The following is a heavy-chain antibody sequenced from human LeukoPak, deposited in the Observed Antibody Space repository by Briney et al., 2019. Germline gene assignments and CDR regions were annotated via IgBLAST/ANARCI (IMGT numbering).Heavy chain of an antibody. D-gene: IGHD5-24*01. CDR3: ARGGYNHAFDI. V-gene: IGHV3-74*01. CDR1: GFTFSNYW. CDR2: INNDGGGT. Sequence: GGSLRLSCTASGFTFSNYWIHWVRQPPGKGLVWVSRINNDGGGTIYADSVRGRFTISRDNAKNTLYLQMNSLGAEDTAVYYCARGGYNHAFDIWAKGQWSPSLQ. J-gene: IGHJ3*02.